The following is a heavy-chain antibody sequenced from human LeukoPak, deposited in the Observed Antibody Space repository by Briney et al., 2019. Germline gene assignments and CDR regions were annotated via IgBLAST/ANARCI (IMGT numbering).Heavy chain of an antibody. Sequence: GESLKISCQGSAYSFTNYWITWVRQMPGKGLEWMGIIYPGDSETRYSPSFQGQVTVSADKSISTAYLQWSSLKASDTAMYYCTRGGGSSWWPFDYWGQGTLVTVSS. CDR1: AYSFTNYW. D-gene: IGHD6-13*01. CDR3: TRGGGSSWWPFDY. V-gene: IGHV5-51*01. CDR2: IYPGDSET. J-gene: IGHJ4*02.